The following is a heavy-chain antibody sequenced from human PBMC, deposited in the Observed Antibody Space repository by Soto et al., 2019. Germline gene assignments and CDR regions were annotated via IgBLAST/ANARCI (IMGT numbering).Heavy chain of an antibody. J-gene: IGHJ5*02. V-gene: IGHV4-61*01. D-gene: IGHD2-21*01. CDR1: GGSVSSESYY. CDR3: ARERGDSQWIDP. CDR2: VENSGST. Sequence: SEALALTCGVTGGSVSSESYYWIWIRQTPGKGLEWIGNVENSGSTKYNPSLKSRVTISVDTSKNQFSLKLSSVTGADTAVYYCARERGDSQWIDPWGQGTLVPVSS.